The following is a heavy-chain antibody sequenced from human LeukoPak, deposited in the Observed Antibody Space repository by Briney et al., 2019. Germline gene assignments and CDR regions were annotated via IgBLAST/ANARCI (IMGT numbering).Heavy chain of an antibody. Sequence: PGGTLRLSCAASGFTFSTYGMSWVRQAPGKGLEWVSAISGSGDTTYYADSVKGRFTISRDNSKNTLYLQMNSLRAEDTAVYYCAKNNDYGGSYWYFDLWGRGTLVTVSS. CDR3: AKNNDYGGSYWYFDL. D-gene: IGHD4-23*01. V-gene: IGHV3-23*01. CDR2: ISGSGDTT. CDR1: GFTFSTYG. J-gene: IGHJ2*01.